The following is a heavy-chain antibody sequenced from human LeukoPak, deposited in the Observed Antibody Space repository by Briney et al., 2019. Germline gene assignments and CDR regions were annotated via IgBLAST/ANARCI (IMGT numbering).Heavy chain of an antibody. CDR2: TYYSGST. V-gene: IGHV4-59*02. CDR3: ARYDDAFDI. CDR1: GGSVNCDH. D-gene: IGHD3-16*01. J-gene: IGHJ3*02. Sequence: PSETLSLTCTVSGGSVNCDHWNWIRRPPGKGLEWIGYTYYSGSTNYNPSLRGRVTISVDTSKNQFSLKLNSVTAADTAVYYCARYDDAFDIWGQGTMVTVSS.